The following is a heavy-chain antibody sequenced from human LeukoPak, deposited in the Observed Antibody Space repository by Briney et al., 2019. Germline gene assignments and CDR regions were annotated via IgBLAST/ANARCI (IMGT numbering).Heavy chain of an antibody. D-gene: IGHD4-17*01. J-gene: IGHJ4*02. Sequence: LPWRSLRLSCAASGFTLSNYAMHWVRQAPGTGLEWVAVISYDGGNKDYADSVKGRFTISRDNAKNSLYLQMNSLRAEDTALYYCARDPKHVPTVTKSSLDYWGQGTLVTVSS. CDR3: ARDPKHVPTVTKSSLDY. V-gene: IGHV3-30-3*01. CDR1: GFTLSNYA. CDR2: ISYDGGNK.